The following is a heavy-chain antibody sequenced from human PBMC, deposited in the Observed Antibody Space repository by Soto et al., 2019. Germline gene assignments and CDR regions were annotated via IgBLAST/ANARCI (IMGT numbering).Heavy chain of an antibody. CDR3: ARAVTTAYYFDY. Sequence: GGSLRLSCAASGLTFSSYAMHWVRQAPGKGLEWVAVISYDGSNKYYADSVKGRFTISRDNSKNTLYLQMNSLRAEDTAVYYCARAVTTAYYFDYWGQGTLVTVSS. CDR1: GLTFSSYA. D-gene: IGHD4-17*01. CDR2: ISYDGSNK. V-gene: IGHV3-30-3*01. J-gene: IGHJ4*02.